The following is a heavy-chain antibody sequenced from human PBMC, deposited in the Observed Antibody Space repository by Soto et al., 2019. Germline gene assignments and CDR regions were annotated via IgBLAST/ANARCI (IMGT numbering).Heavy chain of an antibody. V-gene: IGHV4-59*01. CDR2: IYYSGST. CDR3: ARDSAAAALGYSSGWYDSGMDV. CDR1: GGSISSYY. J-gene: IGHJ6*02. D-gene: IGHD6-19*01. Sequence: SETLSLTCTVSGGSISSYYWSWIRQPPGKGLEWIGYIYYSGSTNYNPSLKSRVTISVDTSKNQFSLKLSSVTAADTAVYYCARDSAAAALGYSSGWYDSGMDVWGQGTTVTVSS.